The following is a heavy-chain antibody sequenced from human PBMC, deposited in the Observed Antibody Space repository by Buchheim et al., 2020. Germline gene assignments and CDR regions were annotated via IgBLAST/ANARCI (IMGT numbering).Heavy chain of an antibody. J-gene: IGHJ6*02. V-gene: IGHV1-46*01. CDR3: ARDWVGYSTLLYYYYYGMDV. Sequence: QVQLVQSGAEVKKPGASVKVSCKASGYTFTSYYMHWVRQAPGQGLEWMGIINPSGGSTSYATKFQGRVTMTRDTSPSTVYMELSSLRSEDTAVYYCARDWVGYSTLLYYYYYGMDVWGQGTT. CDR2: INPSGGST. D-gene: IGHD6-13*01. CDR1: GYTFTSYY.